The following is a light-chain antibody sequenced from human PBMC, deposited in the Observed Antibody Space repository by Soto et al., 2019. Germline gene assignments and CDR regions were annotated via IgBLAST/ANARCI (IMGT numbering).Light chain of an antibody. J-gene: IGLJ1*01. CDR2: EVS. V-gene: IGLV2-8*01. Sequence: QSALTQPPSASGSPGQSVTISCTGTSSDVGKYDYVSWFQHHPGKAPKLIIYEVSKRPSGVPDRFSGSKSGNTASLTVSGLQAEDEADYYCSSYAGSNTYVFGTGTKLTVL. CDR3: SSYAGSNTYV. CDR1: SSDVGKYDY.